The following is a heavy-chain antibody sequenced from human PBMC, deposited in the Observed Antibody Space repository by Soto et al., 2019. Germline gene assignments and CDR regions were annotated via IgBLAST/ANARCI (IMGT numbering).Heavy chain of an antibody. CDR3: ARDLRSIVVGFRSLGGMDV. D-gene: IGHD2-21*01. J-gene: IGHJ6*02. CDR2: ISYGGNNT. CDR1: GFTFSSYA. V-gene: IGHV3-30-3*01. Sequence: QVQLVESGGGVVQPGRSLRLSCAASGFTFSSYAMHWVRQAPGKGLEWVSVISYGGNNTYYADSVKGRFTISRDNSKNTLYMKMNSLRVEDTAVYYWARDLRSIVVGFRSLGGMDVWGQGTTVTVSS.